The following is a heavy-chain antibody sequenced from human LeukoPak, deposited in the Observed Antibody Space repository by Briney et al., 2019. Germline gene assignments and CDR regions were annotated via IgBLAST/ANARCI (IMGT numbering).Heavy chain of an antibody. CDR1: GFTFSSYA. J-gene: IGHJ4*02. Sequence: QPGRSLRLSCAASGFTFSSYAMHWVRQAPGKGLEWVAVISYDGSNKYYADSVKGRFTISRDNSKNTLYQQMNSLRAEDTAVYYCATLGVYWGQGTLVTVSS. D-gene: IGHD3-16*01. CDR3: ATLGVY. CDR2: ISYDGSNK. V-gene: IGHV3-30-3*01.